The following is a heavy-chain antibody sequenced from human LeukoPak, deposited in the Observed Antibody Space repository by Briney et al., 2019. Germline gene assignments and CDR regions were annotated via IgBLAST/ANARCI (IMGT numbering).Heavy chain of an antibody. CDR2: IYYSGST. J-gene: IGHJ3*02. CDR3: ARDYGGKAPDAFDI. D-gene: IGHD1-14*01. V-gene: IGHV4-30-4*01. Sequence: SETLSLTCTVSGGSISSGEYYWSWIRQPPGEGLEWIGYIYYSGSTYYNPSLKSRVTISVDTSKNQFSLKLSSVTAADTAVYYCARDYGGKAPDAFDIWGQGTTVTVSS. CDR1: GGSISSGEYY.